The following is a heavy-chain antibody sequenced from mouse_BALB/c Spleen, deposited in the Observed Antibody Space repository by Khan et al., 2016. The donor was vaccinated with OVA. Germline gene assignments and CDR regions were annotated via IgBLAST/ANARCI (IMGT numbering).Heavy chain of an antibody. V-gene: IGHV1S56*01. CDR1: GYTFTTYY. CDR3: VRDVYVVGDALDY. J-gene: IGHJ4*01. CDR2: IYPGNIHS. D-gene: IGHD1-1*01. Sequence: QVQLQQPGPELVRPGASVKISCKASGYTFTTYYIHWVRQRPGQGLEWIGWIYPGNIHSKVNERFKGKATLTADKSSSTADIHLISLTSEDYAGYCCVRDVYVVGDALDYWVQGTSVTVSS.